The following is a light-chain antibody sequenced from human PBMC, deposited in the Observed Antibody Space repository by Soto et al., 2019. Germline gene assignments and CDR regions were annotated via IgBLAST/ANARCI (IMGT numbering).Light chain of an antibody. CDR2: RNN. CDR1: SSNIGSNY. V-gene: IGLV1-47*01. CDR3: AAWEDSLSAPWV. J-gene: IGLJ3*02. Sequence: QAVVTQPPSASGTPGQRVTISCSGSSSNIGSNYVYWYQQLPGTAPKLLIYRNNQRPSGVPDRFSGSKSGTSASLAISGLRSEDEADYYCAAWEDSLSAPWVFGGGTKLTVL.